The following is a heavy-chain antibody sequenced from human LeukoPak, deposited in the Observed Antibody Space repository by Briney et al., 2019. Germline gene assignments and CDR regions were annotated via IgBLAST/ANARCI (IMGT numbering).Heavy chain of an antibody. D-gene: IGHD3-3*01. CDR2: MNPNSGNT. CDR1: GYTFTSYD. V-gene: IGHV1-8*01. CDR3: ARDVGYDFWSGYEIDY. J-gene: IGHJ4*02. Sequence: GASVKVSCKASGYTFTSYDINWVRQATGQGLEWMGWMNPNSGNTGYAQKFQGRVTMTRDTSISTAYMELSRLRSDDTAVYYCARDVGYDFWSGYEIDYWGQGTLVTVSS.